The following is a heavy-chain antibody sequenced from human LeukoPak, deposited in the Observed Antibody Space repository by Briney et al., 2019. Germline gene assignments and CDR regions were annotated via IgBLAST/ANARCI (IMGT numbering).Heavy chain of an antibody. CDR2: ISAYNGNT. J-gene: IGHJ4*02. Sequence: PWASVKVSCKASGYTFTNYGISWVRQAPGQGLEWMGWISAYNGNTNYAQKLQGRVTMTTDTSTSTAYMELRSLRSDDTAVYYCARGNDYGDYGSHYYFDYWGQGTLVTVSS. D-gene: IGHD4-17*01. CDR3: ARGNDYGDYGSHYYFDY. CDR1: GYTFTNYG. V-gene: IGHV1-18*01.